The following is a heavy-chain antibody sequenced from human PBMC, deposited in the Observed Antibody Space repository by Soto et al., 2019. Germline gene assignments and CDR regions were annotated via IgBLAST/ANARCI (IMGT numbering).Heavy chain of an antibody. CDR2: IYQSGST. D-gene: IGHD2-2*01. J-gene: IGHJ5*02. CDR3: TRRGNPYSPVEPAPYKWFDP. Sequence: SVSMSGTCAVSRGCFRSGIWWSWVRQPPGKGQEWIGEIYQSGSTNKNPSLRSRVTTSVVKTKNQSALNLSSVTAPDTAVYSCTRRGNPYSPVEPAPYKWFDPWGQGILVTV. V-gene: IGHV4-4*02. CDR1: RGCFRSGIW.